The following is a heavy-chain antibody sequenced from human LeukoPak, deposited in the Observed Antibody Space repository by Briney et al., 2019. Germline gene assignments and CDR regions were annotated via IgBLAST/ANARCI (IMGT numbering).Heavy chain of an antibody. Sequence: SETLSLTCTVSGGSISSGGYYWSWIRQHPGKGLEWIGYIYYSGSTYYNPSLKSRVTISVDTSKNQFSLKLSSVTAADTAVYYCARVRALRRRGCSSTSCYDDYWGQGTLVTVSS. CDR3: ARVRALRRRGCSSTSCYDDY. V-gene: IGHV4-31*03. D-gene: IGHD2-2*01. CDR1: GGSISSGGYY. J-gene: IGHJ4*02. CDR2: IYYSGST.